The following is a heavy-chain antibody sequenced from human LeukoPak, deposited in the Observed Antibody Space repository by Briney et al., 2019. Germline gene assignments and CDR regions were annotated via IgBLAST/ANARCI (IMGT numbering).Heavy chain of an antibody. D-gene: IGHD6-13*01. CDR3: AKGLIKYSSSAFNFDY. CDR2: TYYRSKWNN. CDR1: GDSVSNNSAA. J-gene: IGHJ4*02. V-gene: IGHV6-1*01. Sequence: SQTLSLTCAISGDSVSNNSAAWNWIRQSPSRGLEWLGRTYYRSKWNNDYAVSVKSRITINPDTSKNQFSLQLNSVTPEDTAVYYCAKGLIKYSSSAFNFDYWGQGTLVTVSS.